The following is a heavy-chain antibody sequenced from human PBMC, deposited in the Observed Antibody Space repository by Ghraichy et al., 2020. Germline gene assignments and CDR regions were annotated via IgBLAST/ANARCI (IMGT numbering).Heavy chain of an antibody. CDR3: ARDHFYDSSRYCDH. CDR1: GFSFNLYA. D-gene: IGHD3-22*01. J-gene: IGHJ4*02. V-gene: IGHV3-48*02. Sequence: LSLTCAASGFSFNLYAMNWVRQAPGKGPEWISYITSSSSTRYYADSVEGRFTISRDNAKRSLFLQMNNLRDEDTAVYYCARDHFYDSSRYCDHWGQGTLVIVSS. CDR2: ITSSSSTR.